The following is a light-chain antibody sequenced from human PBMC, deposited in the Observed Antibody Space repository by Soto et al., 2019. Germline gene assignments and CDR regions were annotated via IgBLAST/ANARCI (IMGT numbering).Light chain of an antibody. CDR3: QQYNSAWT. J-gene: IGKJ1*01. V-gene: IGKV1-5*03. CDR2: TAS. CDR1: QSISTW. Sequence: DIQMTQSPSTLSASVGDRVTITCRASQSISTWLAWYQQKPGKAPKLLIYTASNLEGGVPSRFSGSGSGTEFTLTISSLQPDDFANYYCQQYNSAWTFGQGTKVDIK.